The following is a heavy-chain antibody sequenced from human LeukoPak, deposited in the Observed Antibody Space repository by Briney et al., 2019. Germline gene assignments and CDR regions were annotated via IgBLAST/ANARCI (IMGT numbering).Heavy chain of an antibody. Sequence: GGSLRLSCAGSGFTFGSYAVSWVRQAPGKGLEWVSAISGSASTTYYADSVKGRFTISRDNSKNTVYLQMNSLRAEDTAVYYCAKDIQLSTWGLGTMVTVSS. CDR3: AKDIQLST. J-gene: IGHJ3*01. D-gene: IGHD5-24*01. CDR2: ISGSASTT. V-gene: IGHV3-23*01. CDR1: GFTFGSYA.